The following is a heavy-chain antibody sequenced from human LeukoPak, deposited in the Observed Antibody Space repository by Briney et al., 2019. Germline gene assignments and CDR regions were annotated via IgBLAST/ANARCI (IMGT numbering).Heavy chain of an antibody. CDR1: GFTFSSYW. V-gene: IGHV3-74*01. Sequence: GGSLRLSCAASGFTFSSYWMHWVRQAPGKGLVWVSGINDNGSTRFYAASVKGRFTSSRDNPKNTLYLQMNGLRVEDTAVYYCAKDLQTWPRFPDYWGQGTLVTVSS. CDR2: INDNGSTR. D-gene: IGHD5-12*01. CDR3: AKDLQTWPRFPDY. J-gene: IGHJ4*02.